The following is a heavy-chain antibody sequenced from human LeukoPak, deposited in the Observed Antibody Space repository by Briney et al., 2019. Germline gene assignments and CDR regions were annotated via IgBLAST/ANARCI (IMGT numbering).Heavy chain of an antibody. CDR1: GASISTYY. J-gene: IGHJ4*02. CDR2: IDYSGST. Sequence: PSETLSLTCTVSGASISTYYWSWVRHPPGKGLEWVGYIDYSGSTNSNPSLKTRVTISAETSKNQFSLKLRSVTAADTAVYYCARRPRNGILTGTPFDYWGQGILVTVSS. V-gene: IGHV4-59*01. D-gene: IGHD3-9*01. CDR3: ARRPRNGILTGTPFDY.